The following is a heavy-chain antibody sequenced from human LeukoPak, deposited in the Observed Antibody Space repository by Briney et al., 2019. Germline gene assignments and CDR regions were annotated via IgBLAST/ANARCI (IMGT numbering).Heavy chain of an antibody. Sequence: SVKVSCKASGGTFSSYAISWVRQAPGQGLEWMGRIIPILGIANYAQKFQGRVTITADKSTSTAYMELSSLRSEDTAVYYCARDWKAMVLNWFDPWGQGTLVTVSS. J-gene: IGHJ5*02. CDR3: ARDWKAMVLNWFDP. CDR1: GGTFSSYA. D-gene: IGHD5-18*01. V-gene: IGHV1-69*04. CDR2: IIPILGIA.